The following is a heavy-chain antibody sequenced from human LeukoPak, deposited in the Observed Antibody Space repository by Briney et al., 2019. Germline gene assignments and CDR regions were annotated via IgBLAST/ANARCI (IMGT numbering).Heavy chain of an antibody. CDR1: GYSISSGYY. V-gene: IGHV4-38-2*01. J-gene: IGHJ3*02. D-gene: IGHD7-27*01. CDR2: IYHSGST. CDR3: ARKETGAVLGGAFDI. Sequence: SETLSLTCAVSGYSISSGYYWGWIRQPPGKGLEWIGSIYHSGSTYYNPSLKSRVTISVDTSKNQFSLKLSSVTAADTAVYYCARKETGAVLGGAFDIWGQGTMVTVSS.